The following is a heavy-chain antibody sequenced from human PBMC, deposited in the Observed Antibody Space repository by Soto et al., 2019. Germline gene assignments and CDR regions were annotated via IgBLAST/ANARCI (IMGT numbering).Heavy chain of an antibody. CDR3: ARQTNYYFGSVSFLDY. J-gene: IGHJ4*02. CDR1: GNTFTYRY. V-gene: IGHV1-3*01. Sequence: GASVKVSCKALGNTFTYRYLHWVRQAPGQTLEWMGWINAGNGNIKYSQKFQDRVTITRDTSASTAYMQLSSLRPEDTAVYYCARQTNYYFGSVSFLDYWGQGSLVTVSS. CDR2: INAGNGNI. D-gene: IGHD3-10*01.